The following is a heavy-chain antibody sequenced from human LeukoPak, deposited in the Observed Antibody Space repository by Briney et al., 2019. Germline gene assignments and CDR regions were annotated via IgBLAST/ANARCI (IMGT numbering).Heavy chain of an antibody. CDR2: IYYSGST. D-gene: IGHD4-17*01. CDR1: GGSISSYY. CDR3: ARDSDYGDYGYGY. V-gene: IGHV4-59*01. Sequence: SETLSLTCTVSGGSISSYYWSWIRQPPGKGLEWIGYIYYSGSTNYNPSLKSRVTISVDTSKNQFSLKLSSVTAADTAVYYCARDSDYGDYGYGYWGQGTLVTVSS. J-gene: IGHJ4*02.